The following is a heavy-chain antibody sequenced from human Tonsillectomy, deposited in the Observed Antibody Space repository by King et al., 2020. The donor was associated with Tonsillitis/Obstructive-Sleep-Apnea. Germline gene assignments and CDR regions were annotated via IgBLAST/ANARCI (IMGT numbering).Heavy chain of an antibody. Sequence: QLQESGPGLVKPSETLSLTCTVSGGSISSYYWSWIRQPPGKGLEWIGYIYYSGSTNYNPSLKSRVTISVDTSKNQFSLKLSSVTAADTAVYYCARGLGYCSGGSCYSERNGFDYWGQGTLVTVSS. D-gene: IGHD2-15*01. CDR1: GGSISSYY. CDR2: IYYSGST. V-gene: IGHV4-59*01. CDR3: ARGLGYCSGGSCYSERNGFDY. J-gene: IGHJ4*02.